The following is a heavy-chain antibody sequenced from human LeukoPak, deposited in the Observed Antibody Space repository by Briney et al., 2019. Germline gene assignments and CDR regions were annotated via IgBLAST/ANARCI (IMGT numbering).Heavy chain of an antibody. CDR2: IYYSGST. Sequence: PSETLSPTCTVSGGSISSYYWSWIRQPPGKGLEWIGYIYYSGSTNYNPSLKSRVTISVDTSKNQFSLKLSSVTAADTAVYYCARQAYYYGSGSYYNPFDYWGQGTLVTVSS. V-gene: IGHV4-59*08. J-gene: IGHJ4*02. CDR1: GGSISSYY. CDR3: ARQAYYYGSGSYYNPFDY. D-gene: IGHD3-10*01.